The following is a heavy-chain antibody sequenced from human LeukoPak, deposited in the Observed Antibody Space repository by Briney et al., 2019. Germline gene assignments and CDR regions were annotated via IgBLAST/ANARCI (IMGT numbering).Heavy chain of an antibody. Sequence: ASVKVSCKASGYTFTSYDINWVRQATGQGLEWMGWMNPNSGNTGYAQKFQGTVTMTRNTSISTAYMELRSLRSDDTAVYYCARDTLVGASRDWGQGTLVTVSS. J-gene: IGHJ4*02. CDR2: MNPNSGNT. V-gene: IGHV1-8*01. CDR1: GYTFTSYD. D-gene: IGHD1-26*01. CDR3: ARDTLVGASRD.